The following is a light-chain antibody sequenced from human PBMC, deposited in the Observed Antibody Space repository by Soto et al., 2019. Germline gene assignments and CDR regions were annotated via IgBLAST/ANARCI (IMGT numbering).Light chain of an antibody. J-gene: IGKJ1*01. CDR1: QSVNST. Sequence: EIVMTQSPAPLSVSPGELVTLSCRASQSVNSTLAWYQQKPGQAPRLLIYGASTRATGIPARFSGSGSGTEFTLSISSLQYEDFAVYYCQQYNKWPLWTFGQGTKVEVK. V-gene: IGKV3-15*01. CDR2: GAS. CDR3: QQYNKWPLWT.